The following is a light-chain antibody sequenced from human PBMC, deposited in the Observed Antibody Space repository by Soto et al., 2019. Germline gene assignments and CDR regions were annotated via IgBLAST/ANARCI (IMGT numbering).Light chain of an antibody. CDR1: QSVSRN. J-gene: IGKJ1*01. Sequence: EIVMTQSPATLSVSPGEKATLSCRASQSVSRNLAWYQQRPGQAPRLLISGASTRATGIPARFSGSGSGTEFTLTISGLQSEDFAIYYCQQFDSWPRTFGQGTTVDIK. CDR2: GAS. CDR3: QQFDSWPRT. V-gene: IGKV3-15*01.